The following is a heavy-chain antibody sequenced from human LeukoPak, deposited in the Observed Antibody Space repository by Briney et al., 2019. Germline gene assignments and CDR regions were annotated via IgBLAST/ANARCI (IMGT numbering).Heavy chain of an antibody. CDR3: ARLSYLYFDL. CDR1: GGSISSGGYS. V-gene: IGHV4-30-2*01. Sequence: SETLSLTCAVSGGSISSGGYSWSWIRQPPGKGLEWIGYIYHSGSTYYNPSLKSRVTISVDRSKNQFSLKLSSVTAADTAVYYCARLSYLYFDLWGRGTLVTVSS. J-gene: IGHJ2*01. CDR2: IYHSGST.